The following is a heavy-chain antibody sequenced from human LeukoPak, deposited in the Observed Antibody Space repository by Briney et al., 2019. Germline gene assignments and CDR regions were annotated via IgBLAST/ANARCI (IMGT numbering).Heavy chain of an antibody. CDR2: ISTSGSTI. CDR1: GFTFSDYY. CDR3: ARVVLPFYYYYLDV. V-gene: IGHV3-11*01. D-gene: IGHD3-3*01. Sequence: GGSLTLSCAASGFTFSDYYMSWIRQAPGKGLEGVSYISTSGSTIYYADSVKGRFTSSRDNAKNSLYLQMNSLRAEDTAVYYCARVVLPFYYYYLDVWGTGTTVTISS. J-gene: IGHJ6*03.